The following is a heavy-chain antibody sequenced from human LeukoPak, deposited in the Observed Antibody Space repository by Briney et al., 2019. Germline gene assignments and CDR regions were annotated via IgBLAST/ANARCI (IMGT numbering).Heavy chain of an antibody. CDR2: INIDGSST. J-gene: IGHJ3*02. Sequence: GGSLRLSCAASGFPLSSYWMHWVRQAPGKRLMWVSRINIDGSSTSYADSVKGRFTISRDNSKNTLYLQMNSLRAEDTAVYYCVKGVRMGVTSAFDIWGQGTMVTVSS. CDR3: VKGVRMGVTSAFDI. CDR1: GFPLSSYW. V-gene: IGHV3-74*01. D-gene: IGHD1-26*01.